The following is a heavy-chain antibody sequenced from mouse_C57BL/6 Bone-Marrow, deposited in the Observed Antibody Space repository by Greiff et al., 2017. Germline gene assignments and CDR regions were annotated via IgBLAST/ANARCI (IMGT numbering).Heavy chain of an antibody. CDR2: INPNNGGT. CDR1: GYTFTDYY. CDR3: ATLRRYFDY. D-gene: IGHD2-12*01. J-gene: IGHJ2*01. Sequence: EVQLQQSGPELVKPGASVKISCKASGYTFTDYYMNWVKQSHGKSLEWIGDINPNNGGTSYNQKFKGKATLTVDKSSSTAYMELRSLTSEDSAVYYCATLRRYFDYWGQGTTLTGSS. V-gene: IGHV1-26*01.